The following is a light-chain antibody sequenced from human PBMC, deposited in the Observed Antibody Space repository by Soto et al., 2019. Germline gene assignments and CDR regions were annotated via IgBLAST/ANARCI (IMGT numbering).Light chain of an antibody. Sequence: DIQMTQSPPALAASLGDRVTITCQASHDIGNSLNWYQDKPGQAPKLVIYDAYNLETGVPSTFSGNGYGTDFTFTISSLRPEDIATYYCQKSDHLPLFGPGTKVDIK. J-gene: IGKJ3*01. CDR2: DAY. CDR1: HDIGNS. V-gene: IGKV1-33*01. CDR3: QKSDHLPL.